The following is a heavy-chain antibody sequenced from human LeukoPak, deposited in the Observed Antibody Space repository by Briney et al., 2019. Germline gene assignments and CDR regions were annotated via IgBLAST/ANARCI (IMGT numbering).Heavy chain of an antibody. Sequence: ASVKVSCKASGGTFSSYAISWVRQAPGQGLEWMGRIIPILGIANYAQKFQGRVTITADKSTSTAYMELSSLRSEDTAVYYCARVGIAAAGANYYYYYGMDVWGQGTTVTVSS. V-gene: IGHV1-69*04. CDR2: IIPILGIA. D-gene: IGHD6-13*01. CDR3: ARVGIAAAGANYYYYYGMDV. CDR1: GGTFSSYA. J-gene: IGHJ6*02.